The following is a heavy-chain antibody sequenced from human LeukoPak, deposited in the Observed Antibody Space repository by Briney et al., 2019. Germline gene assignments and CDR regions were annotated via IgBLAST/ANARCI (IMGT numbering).Heavy chain of an antibody. CDR1: GGTFTSYA. CDR2: IIPIFGTA. V-gene: IGHV1-69*01. CDR3: ANGGVKPWQVYYYYMDV. D-gene: IGHD6-19*01. J-gene: IGHJ6*03. Sequence: SVKVSYKASGGTFTSYAISWVRQAPGQGLEWMGGIIPIFGTANYAQKFQGRVTIAADESTSTAYMELSSLRSEDTAVYYCANGGVKPWQVYYYYMDVWGKGTTVTVSS.